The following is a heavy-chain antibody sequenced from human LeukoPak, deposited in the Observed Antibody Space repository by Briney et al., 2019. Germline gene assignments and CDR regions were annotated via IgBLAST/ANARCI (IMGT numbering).Heavy chain of an antibody. J-gene: IGHJ3*02. Sequence: ASVKVSCKASGYTFTGYYMHWVRQAPGQGLEWMGWINPNSGGTNYAQKFQGWVTMTRDTSISTAYMELSRLRSDDTAVYYCARERDGGNVGSRAFDIWGQGTMVTVSS. CDR3: ARERDGGNVGSRAFDI. V-gene: IGHV1-2*04. D-gene: IGHD4-23*01. CDR2: INPNSGGT. CDR1: GYTFTGYY.